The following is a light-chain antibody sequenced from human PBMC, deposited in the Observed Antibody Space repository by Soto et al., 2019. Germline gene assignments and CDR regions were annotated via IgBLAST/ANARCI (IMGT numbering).Light chain of an antibody. CDR2: LGS. V-gene: IGKV2-28*01. J-gene: IGKJ5*01. CDR3: MQRRQTPLT. CDR1: QSLLHSNGYNY. Sequence: DIVMTQSPLSLPVTPGEPASISCRSSQSLLHSNGYNYLDWYLQTPGQSPQVLIYLGSNRASGVPARFSGSGSGTDFTLKISSVEAEDVGVYYCMQRRQTPLTFGQGTRLEIK.